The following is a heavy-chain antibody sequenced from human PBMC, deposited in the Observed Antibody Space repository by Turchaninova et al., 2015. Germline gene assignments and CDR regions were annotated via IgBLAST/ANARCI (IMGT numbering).Heavy chain of an antibody. CDR3: ARSPAWCSGNWLYYFDY. D-gene: IGHD3-10*02. V-gene: IGHV1-8*03. J-gene: IGHJ4*02. Sequence: QVQLVQSGAEVKKPGASVRVSCKASGSPFTSNDIHWVRQATGQWIKWNGWNNPTIGNTGYAQYVQGRVTITRNTSISTAYIERNSLRSEDTAVYYCARSPAWCSGNWLYYFDYWGQGTLVTVSS. CDR2: NNPTIGNT. CDR1: GSPFTSND.